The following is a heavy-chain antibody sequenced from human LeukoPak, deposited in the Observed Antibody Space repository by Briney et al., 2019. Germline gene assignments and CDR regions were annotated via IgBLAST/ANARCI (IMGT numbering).Heavy chain of an antibody. CDR2: AYYSGSP. CDR3: ARHVEKSKAEKKQLFFDY. Sequence: SETLSLTCTVSGGSISSSSYYWGWIRQSPGKGLEWIGSAYYSGSPYYDPSLKSPVTISVDTSKNQFSLKLSSVTAADTAVYYCARHVEKSKAEKKQLFFDYWGQGTLVTVSS. D-gene: IGHD6-6*01. J-gene: IGHJ4*02. V-gene: IGHV4-39*01. CDR1: GGSISSSSYY.